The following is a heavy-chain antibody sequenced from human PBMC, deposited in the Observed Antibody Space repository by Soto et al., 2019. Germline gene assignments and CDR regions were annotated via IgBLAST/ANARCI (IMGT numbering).Heavy chain of an antibody. V-gene: IGHV1-69*01. Sequence: QVQLVQSGAEVKKPGSSVKVSCKASGGTFSSYAISWVRQAPGQGLEWMGGIIPIFGTANYAQKFQGRVTIPADESTSTASMELSSPRSEDTAVYYCARDRPAWNDAYGWFDLWGQGNLVTVSS. J-gene: IGHJ5*02. CDR2: IIPIFGTA. CDR3: ARDRPAWNDAYGWFDL. CDR1: GGTFSSYA. D-gene: IGHD1-1*01.